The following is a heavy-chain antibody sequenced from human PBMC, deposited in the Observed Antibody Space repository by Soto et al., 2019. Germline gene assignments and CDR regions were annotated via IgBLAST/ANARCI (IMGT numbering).Heavy chain of an antibody. Sequence: QINLIESGPTLVKPTQTLTLTCTFSGFLLSTSGAAVGWVRQPPGRALECLALIYWDGDKRYNASLGNRLTITKDTSMKQVVLTLTNVDPADTATYYCAHRATMTIFGLIIANGIWFDPWGQGTRVSVSS. D-gene: IGHD3-3*01. CDR2: IYWDGDK. V-gene: IGHV2-5*02. CDR1: GFLLSTSGAA. CDR3: AHRATMTIFGLIIANGIWFDP. J-gene: IGHJ5*02.